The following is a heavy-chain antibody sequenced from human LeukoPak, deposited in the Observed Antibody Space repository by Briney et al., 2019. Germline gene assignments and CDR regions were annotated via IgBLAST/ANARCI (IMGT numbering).Heavy chain of an antibody. CDR1: GFTFSSYG. D-gene: IGHD3-22*01. J-gene: IGHJ4*02. V-gene: IGHV3-33*01. CDR2: IWYDGSNK. Sequence: RSSRSLCLSCAASGFTFSSYGMHWVRQAPGKGLEWVGVIWYDGSNKYYADSVKGRFTISRENSRNTLYLQRNSLRAEDTAVYYCATDYYDSSGYYSLDYWGQGTLVTVSS. CDR3: ATDYYDSSGYYSLDY.